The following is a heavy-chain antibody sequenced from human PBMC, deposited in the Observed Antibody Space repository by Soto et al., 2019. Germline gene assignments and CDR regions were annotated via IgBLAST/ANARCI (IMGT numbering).Heavy chain of an antibody. J-gene: IGHJ6*02. V-gene: IGHV3-23*01. D-gene: IGHD1-1*01. Sequence: EVQLLESGGGLVQPGGSLRLSCAASVFTFSTYAMNWVRQAPGNGLEWVSAISGSGGSIHYADSVKGRFTISRENSKNTLYLQMNSLRDEDTAVYHCVKGYWKGDVWGQGTTVTVSS. CDR1: VFTFSTYA. CDR3: VKGYWKGDV. CDR2: ISGSGGSI.